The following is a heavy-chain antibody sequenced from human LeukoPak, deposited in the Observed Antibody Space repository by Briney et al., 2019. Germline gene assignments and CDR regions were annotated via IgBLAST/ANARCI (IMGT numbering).Heavy chain of an antibody. CDR3: ARALYGSGTYYFDF. D-gene: IGHD3-10*01. CDR1: GGSVSSGSYY. V-gene: IGHV4-61*01. CDR2: IYFSGST. Sequence: PSETLSLTCTVSGGSVSSGSYYWSWIRQPPGKGLEWLGYIYFSGSTNYNPSLRSRVTISADTSRNQFSLRLISVRTADTAVYYCARALYGSGTYYFDFWGQGTLVTVSS. J-gene: IGHJ4*02.